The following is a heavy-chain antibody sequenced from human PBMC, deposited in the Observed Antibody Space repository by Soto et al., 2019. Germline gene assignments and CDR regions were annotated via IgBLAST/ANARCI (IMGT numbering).Heavy chain of an antibody. V-gene: IGHV3-21*01. CDR2: ISSSSSYI. J-gene: IGHJ4*02. D-gene: IGHD1-26*01. Sequence: EVQLVESGGGLVKPGGSLRLSCAASGFTFSSYSMNWVRQAPGKGLEWVSSISSSSSYIYYADSVKGRFTISRDNAKNSLYLQMNSLRAEDTAVYYCARVAGWELTYFDYWGQGNLVTVSS. CDR1: GFTFSSYS. CDR3: ARVAGWELTYFDY.